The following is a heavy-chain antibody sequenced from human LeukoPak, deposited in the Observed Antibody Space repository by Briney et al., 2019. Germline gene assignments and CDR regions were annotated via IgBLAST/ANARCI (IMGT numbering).Heavy chain of an antibody. D-gene: IGHD2-2*01. Sequence: XETLSLTCTVSGGSISSYFWNWIRQPPGKGLEWIGYINYSGNTNYNPSLKSRVTISVDTSKNQFSLKLNSVTAADTAVYYCARNIVVVPAAIGVFDIWGQGTMVTVSS. CDR2: INYSGNT. CDR1: GGSISSYF. V-gene: IGHV4-59*01. J-gene: IGHJ3*02. CDR3: ARNIVVVPAAIGVFDI.